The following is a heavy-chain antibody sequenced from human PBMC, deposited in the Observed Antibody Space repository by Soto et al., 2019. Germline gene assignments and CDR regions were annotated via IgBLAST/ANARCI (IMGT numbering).Heavy chain of an antibody. CDR1: NGSLRSNY. V-gene: IGHV4-59*01. J-gene: IGHJ4*02. CDR3: ARYFMVPVDCFEY. Sequence: PSETLSRPGTLSNGSLRSNYWSWVREAPGKGLEWIGKSYYSGSTNYNPSLKSRVTMEVDTSKNRFTLKLSSVTAAATGVYFCARYFMVPVDCFEYCGQGTRVRVCS. CDR2: SYYSGST. D-gene: IGHD3-10*01.